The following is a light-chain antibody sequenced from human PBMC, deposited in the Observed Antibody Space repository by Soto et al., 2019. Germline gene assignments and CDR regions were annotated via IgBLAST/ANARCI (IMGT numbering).Light chain of an antibody. CDR3: QQYGGSPTLA. V-gene: IGKV3-20*01. CDR1: QSMTSKF. Sequence: ESVLTQSPGTLSLSPGERATLSCMASQSMTSKFVAWYQQRPGQPTRLLIYAASTRATGIPDRFNGSGSETDFTLTISRLEPEDFAVYYCQQYGGSPTLAFGGGTKVEI. J-gene: IGKJ4*01. CDR2: AAS.